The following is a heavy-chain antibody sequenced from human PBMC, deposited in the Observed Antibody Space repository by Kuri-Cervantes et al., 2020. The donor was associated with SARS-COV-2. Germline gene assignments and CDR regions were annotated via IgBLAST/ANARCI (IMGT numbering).Heavy chain of an antibody. D-gene: IGHD6-19*01. CDR2: ISSSGSTI. Sequence: GGSLRLSCAASGFTFSSYWMNWVRQAPGKGLEWVSYISSSGSTIYYADSVKGRFTISRDNAKNSLYLLMNTLRAEDTAVYYCATTGYSSGWYNFDYWGQGTLVTVSS. J-gene: IGHJ4*02. CDR3: ATTGYSSGWYNFDY. CDR1: GFTFSSYW. V-gene: IGHV3-48*04.